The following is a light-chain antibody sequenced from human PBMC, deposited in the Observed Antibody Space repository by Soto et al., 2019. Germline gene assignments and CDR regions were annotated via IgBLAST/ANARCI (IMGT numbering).Light chain of an antibody. V-gene: IGKV3-20*01. J-gene: IGKJ2*01. CDR2: GAS. CDR1: QSVSSSY. CDR3: QQYGSSPYP. Sequence: ESVLTQSPGTLSLSPGERATLSCRASQSVSSSYLAWYQQKPGQAPRLLIYGASSRATGIPDRFSGSGSGTDFTLTISRLEPEDFAVYYCQQYGSSPYPFGQGTKLEIK.